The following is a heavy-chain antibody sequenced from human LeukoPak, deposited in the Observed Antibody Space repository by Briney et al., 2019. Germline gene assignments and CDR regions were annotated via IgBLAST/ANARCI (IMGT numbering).Heavy chain of an antibody. D-gene: IGHD3-16*02. CDR2: INQSGSA. CDR1: GGSVGSSSYY. CDR3: VRARGLLSHWYFDL. Sequence: SETLSLTCIVSGGSVGSSSYYWGWIRQPPGKGLEWIGEINQSGSANYNPSLKSRVTISVDASKNQFSLRLSSVTAADTAVYYCVRARGLLSHWYFDLWGRGTLVTVSS. V-gene: IGHV4-39*07. J-gene: IGHJ2*01.